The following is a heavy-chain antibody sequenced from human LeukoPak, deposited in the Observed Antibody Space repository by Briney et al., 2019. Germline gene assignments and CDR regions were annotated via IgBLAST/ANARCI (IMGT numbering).Heavy chain of an antibody. CDR2: ISAYNGNT. D-gene: IGHD2-2*01. CDR3: AKDRGVLVVPAAKNYFDY. CDR1: GYTFTSYG. J-gene: IGHJ4*02. V-gene: IGHV1-18*01. Sequence: ASVKVSCKTSGYTFTSYGISWVRQAPGQGLEWMGWISAYNGNTNYAQKLQGRVTMTTDTSTSTAYMELRSLRAEDTAVYYCAKDRGVLVVPAAKNYFDYWGQGTLVTVSS.